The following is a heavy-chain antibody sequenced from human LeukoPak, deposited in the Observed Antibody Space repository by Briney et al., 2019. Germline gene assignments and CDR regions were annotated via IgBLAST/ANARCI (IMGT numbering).Heavy chain of an antibody. CDR3: AKTTVGYSSGRYPGWPADC. CDR1: GFTFNTYA. D-gene: IGHD6-19*01. Sequence: GGSLRLSCAASGFTFNTYAIYWVRQAPGEGLEWVSGICGSGGCTYYADSVKGRFTIPRDNSKNTVYLQMNSLTADDTAVYYCAKTTVGYSSGRYPGWPADCWGQGTLVTVSP. V-gene: IGHV3-23*01. CDR2: ICGSGGCT. J-gene: IGHJ4*02.